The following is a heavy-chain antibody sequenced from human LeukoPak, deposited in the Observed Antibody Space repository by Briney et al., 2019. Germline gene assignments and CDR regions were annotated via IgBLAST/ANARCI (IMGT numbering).Heavy chain of an antibody. J-gene: IGHJ3*02. CDR3: AKGRKGDWCSSTSCYAFDI. D-gene: IGHD2-2*01. CDR2: IRYDGSNK. V-gene: IGHV3-30*02. Sequence: PVGSLRLSCAASGFTFSSYGMHWVRQAPGKGLEWVAFIRYDGSNKYYADSVKGRFTISRGNSKNTLYLQMNSLRAEDTAVYYCAKGRKGDWCSSTSCYAFDIWGQGTMVTVSS. CDR1: GFTFSSYG.